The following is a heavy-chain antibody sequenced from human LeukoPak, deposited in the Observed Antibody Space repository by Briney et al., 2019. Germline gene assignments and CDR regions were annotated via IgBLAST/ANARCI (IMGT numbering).Heavy chain of an antibody. Sequence: PSETLSLTCTVSGGSLSPYYWSWIRQPPGKGLEWIGYIYYTGYTNYNSSLRSRVTISVDTSKNQFSLKLNSVTAADTAVYYCARHYYDSSGYDAFDIWGQGTMVTVSS. CDR2: IYYTGYT. CDR3: ARHYYDSSGYDAFDI. D-gene: IGHD3-22*01. CDR1: GGSLSPYY. V-gene: IGHV4-59*01. J-gene: IGHJ3*02.